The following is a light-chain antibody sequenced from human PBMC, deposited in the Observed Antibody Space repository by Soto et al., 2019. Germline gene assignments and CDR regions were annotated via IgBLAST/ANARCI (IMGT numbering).Light chain of an antibody. CDR2: DTS. J-gene: IGKJ5*01. V-gene: IGKV3-15*01. CDR1: QSVSIH. Sequence: ETVITQSPGTLSVSLGGRANLSCRASQSVSIHLAWYQQKPGQAPRLLIYDTSTRATGIPARFSGSGSGTEFTLTIISLQSEDFAVYYCQQYSNWPPITFGQGTRLEIK. CDR3: QQYSNWPPIT.